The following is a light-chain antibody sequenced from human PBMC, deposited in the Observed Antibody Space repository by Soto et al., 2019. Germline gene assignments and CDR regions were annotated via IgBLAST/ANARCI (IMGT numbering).Light chain of an antibody. CDR3: QQYNSYSPT. V-gene: IGKV1-5*03. CDR2: KAS. Sequence: DIQVTQSPSTLSASVGDRVTITCGASQGIGTWLAWYQQKPGKAPKIMSYKASTLKSGVPSRFRGSGSGTEFTLTISSLQPDDFETYYCQQYNSYSPTFGQGTKVDIK. J-gene: IGKJ1*01. CDR1: QGIGTW.